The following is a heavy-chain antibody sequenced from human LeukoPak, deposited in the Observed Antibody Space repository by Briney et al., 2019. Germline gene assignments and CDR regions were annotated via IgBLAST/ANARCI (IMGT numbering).Heavy chain of an antibody. CDR2: IYTSGST. CDR3: ARRTVAARPRMAYYYYMDV. J-gene: IGHJ6*03. V-gene: IGHV4-4*09. CDR1: GGSISSYY. Sequence: SETLSLTCTVSGGSISSYYWSWIRQPPGKGLEWIGYIYTSGSTNYNPSLKSRVTISVDTSKNQFSLKLSSVTAADTAVYYCARRTVAARPRMAYYYYMDVGGKETTVTVSS. D-gene: IGHD6-6*01.